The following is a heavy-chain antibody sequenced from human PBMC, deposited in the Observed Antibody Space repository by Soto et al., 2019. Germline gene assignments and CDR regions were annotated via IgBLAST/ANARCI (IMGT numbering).Heavy chain of an antibody. V-gene: IGHV3-30-3*01. CDR3: ARGDREDIAVVVGVRPGEYGVDV. D-gene: IGHD2-15*01. CDR1: GFTFRNYA. CDR2: ISYDGSNK. Sequence: QVQLVESGGGVVQPGRPLRLSCAASGFTFRNYAMHWVRQAPGKGLECVAVISYDGSNKFYRDYVKGRFTISRDNSKNTLYLQINSLRYEDTAVYYCARGDREDIAVVVGVRPGEYGVDVWGQGTTVTVSS. J-gene: IGHJ6*02.